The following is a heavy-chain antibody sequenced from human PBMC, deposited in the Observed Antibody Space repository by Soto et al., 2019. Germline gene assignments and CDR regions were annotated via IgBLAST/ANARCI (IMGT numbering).Heavy chain of an antibody. CDR3: ARDSTALWFGEETGPYYYYYGMDV. V-gene: IGHV4-4*07. Sequence: QVQLQESGPGLVKPSETLSLTCTVSGGSISSYYWSWIRQPAGKGLEWIGRIYTSGSTNYNPSLKSRVTMAVDTSKNQFSLKLSSVTAADTAVYYCARDSTALWFGEETGPYYYYYGMDVWGQGTTVTVSS. CDR2: IYTSGST. D-gene: IGHD3-10*01. J-gene: IGHJ6*02. CDR1: GGSISSYY.